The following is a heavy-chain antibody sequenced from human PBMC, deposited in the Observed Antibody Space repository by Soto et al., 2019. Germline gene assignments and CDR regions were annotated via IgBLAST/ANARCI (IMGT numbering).Heavy chain of an antibody. D-gene: IGHD3-16*01. CDR1: GFTFDDYA. J-gene: IGHJ4*02. CDR3: AKDMGALGEVWGSSPFDY. V-gene: IGHV3-43D*03. Sequence: GESLKISCAASGFTFDDYAMHWVRQAPGKGLEWVSLISWDGGSTYYADSVKGRFTISRDNSKNSLYLQMNSLRAEDTALYYCAKDMGALGEVWGSSPFDYWGQGTLVTVSS. CDR2: ISWDGGST.